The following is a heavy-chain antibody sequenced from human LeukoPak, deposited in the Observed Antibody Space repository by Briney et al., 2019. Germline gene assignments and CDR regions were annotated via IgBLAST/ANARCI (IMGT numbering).Heavy chain of an antibody. CDR1: GFTFSSYW. V-gene: IGHV3-30*02. D-gene: IGHD2-15*01. CDR3: VAATPSMH. CDR2: IRYDGSNK. J-gene: IGHJ4*02. Sequence: GGSLRLSCAASGFTFSSYWMSWVRQAPGKGLEWVAFIRYDGSNKYYADSVKGRFTISRDNSKNTLYLQMNSLRAEDTAVYWVVAATPSMHWGQGTLVTVS.